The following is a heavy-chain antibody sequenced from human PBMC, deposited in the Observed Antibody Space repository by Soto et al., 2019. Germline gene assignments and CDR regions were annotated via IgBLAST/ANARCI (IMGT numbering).Heavy chain of an antibody. CDR2: IKSKTDGGTT. CDR3: TTDSTFDQLLFDGGWDAFDI. Sequence: GGSLRLSCAASGFTFSNAWMSWVRQAPGKGLEWVGRIKSKTDGGTTDYAAPVKGRFTISRDDSKNTLYLQMNSLKTEDTAVYYCTTDSTFDQLLFDGGWDAFDIWGQGTMVTVSS. D-gene: IGHD2-2*01. CDR1: GFTFSNAW. V-gene: IGHV3-15*01. J-gene: IGHJ3*02.